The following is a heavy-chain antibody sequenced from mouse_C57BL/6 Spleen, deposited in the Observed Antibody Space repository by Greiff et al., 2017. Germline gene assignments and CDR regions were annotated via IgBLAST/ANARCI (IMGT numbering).Heavy chain of an antibody. Sequence: QVQLQQPGAELVMPGASVKLSCKASGYTFTSYWMHWVKQRPGQGLEWIGEIDPSDSYTNSNQKFKGKSTLTVDKASSTAYMQLSSLTSEDSAVYYCARALLGAMDYWGQGTSVTVSS. V-gene: IGHV1-69*01. CDR1: GYTFTSYW. J-gene: IGHJ4*01. CDR2: IDPSDSYT. D-gene: IGHD1-1*02. CDR3: ARALLGAMDY.